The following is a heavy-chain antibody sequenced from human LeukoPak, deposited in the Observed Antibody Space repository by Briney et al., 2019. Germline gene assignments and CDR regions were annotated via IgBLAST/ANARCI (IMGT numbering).Heavy chain of an antibody. CDR2: ISSSSSYI. CDR1: GFTVSSNY. V-gene: IGHV3-21*01. CDR3: ARERFDSNVQRPAL. Sequence: NSGGSLRLSCAASGFTVSSNYMSWVRQAPGKGLEWVSSISSSSSYIYYADSVKGRFTISRDNAKNSLYLQMNSLRAEDTAVYYCARERFDSNVQRPALWGQGTLVTVSS. J-gene: IGHJ4*02. D-gene: IGHD4-11*01.